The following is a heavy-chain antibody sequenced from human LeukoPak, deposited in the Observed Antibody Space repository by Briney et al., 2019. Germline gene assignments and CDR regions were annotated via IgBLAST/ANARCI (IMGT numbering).Heavy chain of an antibody. CDR2: ISGSGGST. D-gene: IGHD3-3*01. J-gene: IGHJ4*02. CDR1: GFTFDDYA. V-gene: IGHV3-23*01. CDR3: AKTSIRFLEWLSPPDY. Sequence: GGSLRLSCATSGFTFDDYAMPWVRQAPGKGLEWVSAISGSGGSTYYADSVKGRFTISRDNSKNTLYLQMNSLRAEDTAVYYCAKTSIRFLEWLSPPDYWGQGTLVTVSS.